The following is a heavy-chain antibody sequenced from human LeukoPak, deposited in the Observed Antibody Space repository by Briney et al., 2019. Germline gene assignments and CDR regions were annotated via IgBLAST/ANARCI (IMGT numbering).Heavy chain of an antibody. V-gene: IGHV3-23*01. J-gene: IGHJ6*02. CDR1: GFTFSSYA. D-gene: IGHD2-2*01. CDR2: ISGSGGST. Sequence: PGGSLRLSCAASGFTFSSYAMSWVRQAPGKGLEWVSAISGSGGSTYYADSVKGRFTISRDNAKNSLYLQMNSLRAEDTAVYYCARIGSTEAYHYYGMDVWGQGTTVTVSS. CDR3: ARIGSTEAYHYYGMDV.